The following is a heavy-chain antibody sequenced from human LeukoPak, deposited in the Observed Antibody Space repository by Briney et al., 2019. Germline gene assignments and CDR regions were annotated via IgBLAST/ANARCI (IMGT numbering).Heavy chain of an antibody. J-gene: IGHJ4*02. CDR1: GFTVSDYY. CDR2: IDRSGTYT. D-gene: IGHD4-17*01. CDR3: VATVTILDY. V-gene: IGHV3-11*03. Sequence: GGSLRLSCAASGFTVSDYYMNWIRQAPGKGLEWVSYIDRSGTYTNYADSVKGRFTISRDNAKNSLYLQMNSLRAEDTAVYYCVATVTILDYWGQGTLVTVSS.